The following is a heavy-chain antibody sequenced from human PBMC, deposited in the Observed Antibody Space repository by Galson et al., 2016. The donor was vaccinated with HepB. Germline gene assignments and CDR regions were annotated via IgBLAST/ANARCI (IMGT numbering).Heavy chain of an antibody. CDR1: GFSLSTSGMC. J-gene: IGHJ3*02. Sequence: PALVKPTQTLTLTCTFSGFSLSTSGMCVNWIRQPPGKALEWLARIDWDDDKYYSTSLKTRLTISKDTSKNQVVLIMTNMDPVDTATYYCARMLEPGDSSGRDDAFEIWGQGTMVTVSS. V-gene: IGHV2-70*11. D-gene: IGHD3-22*01. CDR2: IDWDDDK. CDR3: ARMLEPGDSSGRDDAFEI.